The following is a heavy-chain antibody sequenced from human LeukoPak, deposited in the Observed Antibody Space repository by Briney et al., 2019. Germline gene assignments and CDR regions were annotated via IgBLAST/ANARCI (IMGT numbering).Heavy chain of an antibody. V-gene: IGHV3-21*01. CDR2: ISSSSSYI. D-gene: IGHD2-2*02. Sequence: PGGSLRLSCAASGFTFSSYSMNWVRQAPGKGLEWVSSISSSSSYIYYADSVKGRFTISRDNAKNSLYLQMNSLRAEDTAVYYCRGVPAAIAVYYYYYMDVWGKGTTVTVSS. CDR3: RGVPAAIAVYYYYYMDV. CDR1: GFTFSSYS. J-gene: IGHJ6*03.